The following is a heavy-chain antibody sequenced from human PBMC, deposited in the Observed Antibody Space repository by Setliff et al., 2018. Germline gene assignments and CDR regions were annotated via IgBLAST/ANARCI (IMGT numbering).Heavy chain of an antibody. V-gene: IGHV4-59*12. CDR2: ISSGST. D-gene: IGHD3-3*01. CDR1: GGSISVYY. J-gene: IGHJ5*02. CDR3: ARLYYNFWSGYFWEHAQFDP. Sequence: SETLSLTCTVSGGSISVYYWTWFRQPPGKGLEWIGYISSGSTNYNPSLKSRVTISVDTSKNQFSLKLSSVTAADTAVYYCARLYYNFWSGYFWEHAQFDPWGQGTLVTVSS.